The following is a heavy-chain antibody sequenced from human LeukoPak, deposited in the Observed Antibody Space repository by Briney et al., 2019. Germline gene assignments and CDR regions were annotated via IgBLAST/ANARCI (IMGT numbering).Heavy chain of an antibody. CDR3: AKDGSGAMPWD. J-gene: IGHJ4*02. D-gene: IGHD2-2*01. CDR1: GFTFSNYA. V-gene: IGHV3-23*01. Sequence: GGSLRLSCAASGFTFSNYAMSWVRQAPGKGLEWVSSISGSGGSTYYAHSVKGRFTISRDNSKSTLYLQIDSLRADDTAVYYCAKDGSGAMPWDWGQGTLVTVSS. CDR2: ISGSGGST.